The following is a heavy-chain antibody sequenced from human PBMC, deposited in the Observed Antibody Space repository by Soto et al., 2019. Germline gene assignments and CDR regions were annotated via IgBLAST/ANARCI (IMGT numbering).Heavy chain of an antibody. D-gene: IGHD2-21*02. CDR2: FYYGETT. CDR3: ARGTYCGTDCYWTLDF. J-gene: IGHJ4*02. Sequence: QVHLQESGPGLVKPSETLSLTCTVAGASITDYFWTWIRQPPGKGLEWIGYFYYGETTNKKSSLNSRFTVSVDTSKSQLSRKVTSVTTAATAVYYCARGTYCGTDCYWTLDFWGQGKMVNVSS. V-gene: IGHV4-59*01. CDR1: GASITDYF.